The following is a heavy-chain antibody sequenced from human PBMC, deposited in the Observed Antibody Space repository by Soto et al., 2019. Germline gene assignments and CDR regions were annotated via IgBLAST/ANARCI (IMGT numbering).Heavy chain of an antibody. V-gene: IGHV3-48*04. CDR2: ISSSSSTI. D-gene: IGHD3-22*01. CDR3: ARVVDYCDPYYYYGMDV. Sequence: PGGSLRLSCAAAGGTFSSYSMNWVRQAPGKGLEWVSYISSSSSTIYYADSVKGRFTISRDNAKNSLYLQMNSLRAEDTAVYYCARVVDYCDPYYYYGMDVWGQGTTVTVSS. CDR1: GGTFSSYS. J-gene: IGHJ6*02.